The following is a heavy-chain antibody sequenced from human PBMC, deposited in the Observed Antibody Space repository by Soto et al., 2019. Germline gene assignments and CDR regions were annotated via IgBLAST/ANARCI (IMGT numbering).Heavy chain of an antibody. Sequence: QVQLVQSGAEVKNPGASVKVSCKTSGYTFTKYGVGWVRQAPGQGLEWMGWISGSSGNANYAEKVQGRITLTTDTSTSTAYIELRSLRSDDPAVYYCAREMAGLGGEYDSWGQGTLVTVSS. D-gene: IGHD3-16*01. CDR3: AREMAGLGGEYDS. CDR1: GYTFTKYG. J-gene: IGHJ4*02. V-gene: IGHV1-18*01. CDR2: ISGSSGNA.